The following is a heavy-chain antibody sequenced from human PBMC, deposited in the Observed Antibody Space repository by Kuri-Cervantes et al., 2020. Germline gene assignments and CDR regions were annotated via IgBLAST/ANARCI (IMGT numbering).Heavy chain of an antibody. J-gene: IGHJ5*02. CDR3: ARFFVQWLPMGGWFDP. CDR1: GYTFTSYA. CDR2: IIPIFGTA. D-gene: IGHD6-19*01. V-gene: IGHV1-69*13. Sequence: SVKVSCKASGYTFTSYAMNWVRQAPGQGLEWMGGIIPIFGTANYAQKFQGRVTITADESTSTAYMELSSLRSEDTAVYYCARFFVQWLPMGGWFDPWGQGTLVTVSS.